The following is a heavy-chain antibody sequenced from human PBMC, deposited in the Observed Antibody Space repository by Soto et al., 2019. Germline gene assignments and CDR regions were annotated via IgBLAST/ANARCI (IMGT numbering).Heavy chain of an antibody. V-gene: IGHV6-1*01. J-gene: IGHJ6*02. CDR2: TYYRSKWYN. Sequence: SQSIPLTCALFGDSVPTNGVSWNWTRQSPSRGLEWLGRTYYRSKWYNDYAVSVKSRITVNPDTSKNQFSLKLSSVTAADTAVYYCARNHHSPKCIHVWDQGTSLTV. CDR3: ARNHHSPKCIHV. CDR1: GDSVPTNGVS. D-gene: IGHD1-20*01.